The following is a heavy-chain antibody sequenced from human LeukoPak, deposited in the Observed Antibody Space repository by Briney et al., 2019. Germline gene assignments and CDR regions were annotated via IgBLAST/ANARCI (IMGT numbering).Heavy chain of an antibody. CDR2: ISITSTTK. J-gene: IGHJ4*02. CDR3: ARDRGRSSPTYCSSTSCYPSEDY. V-gene: IGHV3-48*04. Sequence: SGGSLRLSCEASGFALDNYIMNWVRQAPGKGLEWISYISITSTTKYYRDSVKGRFTISRDNAKNSLYLQMNSLRAEDTAVYYCARDRGRSSPTYCSSTSCYPSEDYWGQGTLVTVSS. CDR1: GFALDNYI. D-gene: IGHD2-2*01.